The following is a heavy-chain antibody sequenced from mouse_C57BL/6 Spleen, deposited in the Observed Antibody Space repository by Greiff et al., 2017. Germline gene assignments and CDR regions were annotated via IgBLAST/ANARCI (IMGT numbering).Heavy chain of an antibody. CDR3: TMRRYYAMDY. CDR2: IDPETGGP. J-gene: IGHJ4*01. V-gene: IGHV1-15*01. CDR1: GYTFTDYE. Sequence: QVQLKESGAELVRPGASVTLSCKASGYTFTDYEMHWVKQTPVHGLEWIGAIDPETGGPAYNQKFKGKAILTADKSSSTAYMELRSLTSEDSAVYYCTMRRYYAMDYWGQGTSVTVSS.